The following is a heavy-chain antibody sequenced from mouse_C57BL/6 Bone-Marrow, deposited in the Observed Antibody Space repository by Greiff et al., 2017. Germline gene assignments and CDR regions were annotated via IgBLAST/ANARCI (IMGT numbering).Heavy chain of an antibody. CDR1: GFTFSDAW. D-gene: IGHD1-1*01. CDR3: TIPSYYYGSSYNAMDY. Sequence: EVKLMASGGGLVQPGGSMKLSCAASGFTFSDAWMDWVRQSPEKGLEWVAEIRNKANNHATYYAESVKGRFTISRDDSKSSVYLQMNSLRAEDTGIYYCTIPSYYYGSSYNAMDYWGQGTSVTVSS. CDR2: IRNKANNHAT. J-gene: IGHJ4*01. V-gene: IGHV6-6*01.